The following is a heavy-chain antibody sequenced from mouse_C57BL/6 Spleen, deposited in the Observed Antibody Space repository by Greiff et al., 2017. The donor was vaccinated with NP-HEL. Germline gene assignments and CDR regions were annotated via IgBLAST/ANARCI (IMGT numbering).Heavy chain of an antibody. J-gene: IGHJ2*01. V-gene: IGHV1-61*01. CDR1: GYTFTSYW. CDR3: ARSHYYGSSPFDY. Sequence: QVQLQQSGAELVRPGSSVKLSCKASGYTFTSYWMDWVKQRPGQGLEWIGNIYPSDSETHYNQKFKDKATLTVDKSSSTAYMQLSSLTSEDSAVYYCARSHYYGSSPFDYWGQGTTLTVSS. D-gene: IGHD1-1*01. CDR2: IYPSDSET.